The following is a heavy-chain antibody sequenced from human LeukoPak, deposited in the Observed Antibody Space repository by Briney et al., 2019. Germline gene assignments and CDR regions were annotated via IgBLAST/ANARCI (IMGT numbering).Heavy chain of an antibody. J-gene: IGHJ4*02. D-gene: IGHD5-18*01. CDR1: GFTFSSYS. V-gene: IGHV3-48*04. CDR2: ISSSSSTI. Sequence: GGSLRLSCAASGFTFSSYSMNWVRQAPGKGLEWVSYISSSSSTIYYADSVKGRFTISRDNAKNSLYLQMNSLRAEDTAVYYCAKDRGYSYGISEYWGQGTLVTVSS. CDR3: AKDRGYSYGISEY.